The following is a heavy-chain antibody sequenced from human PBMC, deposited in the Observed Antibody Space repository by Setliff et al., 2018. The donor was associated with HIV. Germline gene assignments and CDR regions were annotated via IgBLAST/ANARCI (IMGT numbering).Heavy chain of an antibody. CDR3: ARSPYNWNYDTHFDY. CDR1: GFTVSSNY. V-gene: IGHV3-53*01. Sequence: QAGGSLRLSCAASGFTVSSNYMNWVRQAPGKGLEWVSVVYSDGSSSYADSVKGRFTISRDNSKNTVYLQMNSLRAEDTAVYFCARSPYNWNYDTHFDYWGQGTLVTVSS. CDR2: VYSDGSS. J-gene: IGHJ4*02. D-gene: IGHD1-7*01.